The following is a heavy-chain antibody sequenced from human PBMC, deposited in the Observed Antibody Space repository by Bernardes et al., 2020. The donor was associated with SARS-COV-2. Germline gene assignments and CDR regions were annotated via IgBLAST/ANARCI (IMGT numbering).Heavy chain of an antibody. J-gene: IGHJ3*02. V-gene: IGHV3-30*18. CDR2: ISYTGSTR. CDR3: AKDQSEYVWGSYRHTADAFDM. D-gene: IGHD3-16*02. Sequence: VGSLLLSCAASGFSFRSYGMHWLRQAPGQGLEWVAVISYTGSTRYYADSVKGRFTFSRDNSKNTLYLQMNSLRPEDTAIYYCAKDQSEYVWGSYRHTADAFDMWGQGAMVIVST. CDR1: GFSFRSYG.